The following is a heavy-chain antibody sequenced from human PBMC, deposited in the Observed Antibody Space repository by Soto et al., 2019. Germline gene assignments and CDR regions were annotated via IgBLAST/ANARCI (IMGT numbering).Heavy chain of an antibody. CDR3: AGGSVATIPIYFDY. D-gene: IGHD5-12*01. J-gene: IGHJ4*02. Sequence: TSETLSLTCAVCGGSFSGYYWSWIRQPPGRGLEWIGEINHSGSTNYNPSLKIRVTISVDTSKNQFSLKLSSVTAADTAVYYCAGGSVATIPIYFDYWGQGTLVTVSS. V-gene: IGHV4-34*01. CDR1: GGSFSGYY. CDR2: INHSGST.